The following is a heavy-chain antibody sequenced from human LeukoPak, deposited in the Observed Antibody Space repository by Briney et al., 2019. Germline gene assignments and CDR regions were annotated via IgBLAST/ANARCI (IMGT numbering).Heavy chain of an antibody. V-gene: IGHV3-33*01. Sequence: GGSLRLSCAASRFTFSNYGMHWVRQAPGKGLEWVALIWYDGRTKFHADSVKGRFTISRDNSKNTLFLQMDSLRDEDTAVYYCSREWGRIAVAGGPGYWGQGTRVTVSS. CDR1: RFTFSNYG. CDR2: IWYDGRTK. CDR3: SREWGRIAVAGGPGY. D-gene: IGHD6-19*01. J-gene: IGHJ4*02.